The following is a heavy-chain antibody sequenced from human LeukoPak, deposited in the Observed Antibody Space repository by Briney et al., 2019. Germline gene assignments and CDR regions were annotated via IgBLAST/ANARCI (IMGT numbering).Heavy chain of an antibody. D-gene: IGHD3-22*01. Sequence: PGGSLRLSCAASGFTFSSYAMHWVRQAPGKGLEWVAVISSDGSNKYYADSVKGRFTISRDNSKNTLYLQMNSLRAEDTAVYYCARGPISMIVVVMNYWGQGTLVTVSS. CDR3: ARGPISMIVVVMNY. V-gene: IGHV3-30-3*01. CDR1: GFTFSSYA. CDR2: ISSDGSNK. J-gene: IGHJ4*02.